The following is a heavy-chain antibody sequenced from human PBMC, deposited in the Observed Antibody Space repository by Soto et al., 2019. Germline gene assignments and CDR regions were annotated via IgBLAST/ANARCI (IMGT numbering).Heavy chain of an antibody. CDR3: ARVYKPAFDYYYYGMDV. CDR1: GFTFSSYW. J-gene: IGHJ6*02. Sequence: GGSLRLSCAASGFTFSSYWMHWVRQAPGKWLVWVSRINSDGSSTSYADSVKGRFTISRDNAKNTLYLQMNSLRAEDTAVYYCARVYKPAFDYYYYGMDVWGQGXTVTVYS. D-gene: IGHD1-20*01. V-gene: IGHV3-74*01. CDR2: INSDGSST.